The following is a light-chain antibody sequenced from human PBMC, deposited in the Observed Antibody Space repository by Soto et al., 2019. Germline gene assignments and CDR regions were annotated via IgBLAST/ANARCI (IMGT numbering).Light chain of an antibody. Sequence: QSVLTQPPSASGTPGQRVTISCSGSSSNIGSNTVNWYQQLPGTAPTLLIYYNNQRPSGVPDRFSGSKSGTSASLAISGLQSGDEVHYYCAAWDDSLYGWVFGGGTKVTVL. CDR3: AAWDDSLYGWV. J-gene: IGLJ3*02. CDR2: YNN. V-gene: IGLV1-44*01. CDR1: SSNIGSNT.